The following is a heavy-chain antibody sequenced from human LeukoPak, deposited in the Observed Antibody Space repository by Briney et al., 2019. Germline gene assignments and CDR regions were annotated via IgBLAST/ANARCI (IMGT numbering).Heavy chain of an antibody. Sequence: GGSLRLSCAVSGFTFSTYNMSWVRQAPGKGREWVANINQDGSEKYYVDSLKGRFTITRDNAKNSLYLQLNNLRAEDTAVYYCARDKIVGATYFDYWGQGTLVTVSS. J-gene: IGHJ4*02. V-gene: IGHV3-7*01. D-gene: IGHD1-26*01. CDR3: ARDKIVGATYFDY. CDR1: GFTFSTYN. CDR2: INQDGSEK.